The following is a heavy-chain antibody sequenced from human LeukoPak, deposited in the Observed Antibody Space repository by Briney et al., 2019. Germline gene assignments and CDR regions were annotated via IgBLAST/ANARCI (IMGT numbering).Heavy chain of an antibody. CDR1: GFTFSSYG. Sequence: PGGSLRLSCAASGFTFSSYGMHWVRQAPGKGLEWVAVISYDGSNKYYADSVKGRFTISRDSSKNTLYLQMNSLRAEDTAVYYCAKDSNGAFDIWGQGTMVTVSS. CDR2: ISYDGSNK. V-gene: IGHV3-30*18. J-gene: IGHJ3*02. CDR3: AKDSNGAFDI.